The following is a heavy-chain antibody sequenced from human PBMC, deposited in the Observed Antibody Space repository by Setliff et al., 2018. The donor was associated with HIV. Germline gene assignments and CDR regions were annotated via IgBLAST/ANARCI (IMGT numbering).Heavy chain of an antibody. CDR3: AREGNSGHGGQIEFDY. J-gene: IGHJ4*02. D-gene: IGHD1-26*01. CDR2: IIPMFGTA. Sequence: SVKVSCKASGDTFRSRAFNWVRQAPGQGPEWMGGIIPMFGTANYAQKFQGRVTITADESTSTVYMELSSLRSDDTALYYCAREGNSGHGGQIEFDYWGQGTLGTVSS. CDR1: GDTFRSRA. V-gene: IGHV1-69*13.